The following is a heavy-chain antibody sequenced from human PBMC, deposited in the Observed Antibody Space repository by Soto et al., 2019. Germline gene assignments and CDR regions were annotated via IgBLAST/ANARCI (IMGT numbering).Heavy chain of an antibody. CDR3: ARGSGSYYDAFDI. CDR1: GGSISSSSYY. V-gene: IGHV4-39*07. J-gene: IGHJ3*02. D-gene: IGHD1-26*01. CDR2: IYYSGST. Sequence: SQTLSLTCTVSGGSISSSSYYWGWIRQPPGKGLEWIGSIYYSGSTYYNPSLKSRVTISVDTSKNQFSLKLSSVTAADTAVYYCARGSGSYYDAFDIWGQGTMVTVSS.